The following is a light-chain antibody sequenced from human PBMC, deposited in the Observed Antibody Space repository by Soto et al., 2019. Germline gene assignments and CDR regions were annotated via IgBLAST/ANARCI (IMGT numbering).Light chain of an antibody. J-gene: IGLJ3*02. V-gene: IGLV2-11*01. CDR1: GSDIGAYDF. CDR3: CAYSGSLTWV. CDR2: YVT. Sequence: QSALTQPHSVSGSPGQSVTISCTGTGSDIGAYDFVSWYQQHPGKAPKFMINYVTQRASGVPDRFSGSKTGNKASLTISGLQTEDEADYYCCAYSGSLTWVFGGGTKLTVL.